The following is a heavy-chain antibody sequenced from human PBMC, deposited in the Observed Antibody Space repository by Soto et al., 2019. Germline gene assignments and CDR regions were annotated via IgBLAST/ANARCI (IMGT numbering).Heavy chain of an antibody. CDR2: IYYSGST. D-gene: IGHD6-19*01. CDR3: ASPRTYSSGWFDFDY. J-gene: IGHJ4*02. Sequence: NPSETLSLTCTVSGGSISSSSYYWGWIRQPPGKGLEWIGSIYYSGSTYYNPSLKSRVTISVDTSKNQFSLKLSSVTAADTAVYYCASPRTYSSGWFDFDYWGQGTLVTVSS. CDR1: GGSISSSSYY. V-gene: IGHV4-39*01.